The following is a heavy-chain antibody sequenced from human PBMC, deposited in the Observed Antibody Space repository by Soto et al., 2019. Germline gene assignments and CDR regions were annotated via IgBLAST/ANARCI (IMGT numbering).Heavy chain of an antibody. CDR2: ISAYNGNT. D-gene: IGHD3-3*01. CDR1: GYTFTSYG. V-gene: IGHV1-18*01. Sequence: GASVKVSCKASGYTFTSYGISWVRQAPGQGLEWMGWISAYNGNTNYAQKLQGRVTMTTDTSTSTAYMELRSLRSDDTAVYYCARAHDFWSGYRMLPFDYWGQGTLVTVSS. CDR3: ARAHDFWSGYRMLPFDY. J-gene: IGHJ4*02.